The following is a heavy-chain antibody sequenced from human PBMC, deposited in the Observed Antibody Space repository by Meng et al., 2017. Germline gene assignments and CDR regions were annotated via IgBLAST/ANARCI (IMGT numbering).Heavy chain of an antibody. CDR2: TYYRSNWYK. CDR3: SRDPTGT. Sequence: QVELQQSGVGLVKPSQILLLTCGISGDSLSSNSVTWNWIRQSPSRGLEWLGRTYYRSNWYKDYAVSVRSRITINPDTSKNQFSLQLTSVTPEDTAVYYCSRDPTGTWGQGTLVTVSS. D-gene: IGHD1-1*01. J-gene: IGHJ5*02. CDR1: GDSLSSNSVT. V-gene: IGHV6-1*01.